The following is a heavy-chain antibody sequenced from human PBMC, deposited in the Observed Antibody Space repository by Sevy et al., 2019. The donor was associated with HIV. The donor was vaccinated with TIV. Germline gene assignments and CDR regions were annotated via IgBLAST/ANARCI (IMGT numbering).Heavy chain of an antibody. Sequence: GGSLRLACAASGFTFSSYGMHWVRRAPGKGLEWVAVLWYDGSNKYYADSVKGRFTISRDNSKNTLYLQMNSLRAEDTAVYYCARILSHGTAAAGRYYYYGMDVWGQGTTVTVSS. J-gene: IGHJ6*02. V-gene: IGHV3-33*01. D-gene: IGHD6-13*01. CDR2: LWYDGSNK. CDR1: GFTFSSYG. CDR3: ARILSHGTAAAGRYYYYGMDV.